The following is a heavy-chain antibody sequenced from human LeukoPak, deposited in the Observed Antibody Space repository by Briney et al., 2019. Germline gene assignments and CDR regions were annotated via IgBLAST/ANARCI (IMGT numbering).Heavy chain of an antibody. V-gene: IGHV1-2*02. CDR1: VYSFTDHY. CDR2: IHPKTGVT. Sequence: ASVKVSCKASVYSFTDHYLHWLRPAPGQGLEWMAWIHPKTGVTNYAERFQGRLSLTRDTSISTLYMELNSLTSDDTAVYYCARDHNWGPDYWGQGTLVSVSS. D-gene: IGHD7-27*01. CDR3: ARDHNWGPDY. J-gene: IGHJ4*02.